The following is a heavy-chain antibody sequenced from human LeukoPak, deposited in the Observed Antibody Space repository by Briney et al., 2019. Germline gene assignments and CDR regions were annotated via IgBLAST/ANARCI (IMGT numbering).Heavy chain of an antibody. J-gene: IGHJ4*02. D-gene: IGHD6-19*01. CDR1: GFTFSSYW. V-gene: IGHV3-74*01. CDR2: INSDGSST. CDR3: AREGEYSSGWFGTDNY. Sequence: GGSLRLSCAASGFTFSSYWMHWVRQAPGKGLVWVSRINSDGSSTSYADSVKGRFTISRDNAKNTLYLQMNSLRAEDTAVYYCAREGEYSSGWFGTDNYWGQGTLVIVSS.